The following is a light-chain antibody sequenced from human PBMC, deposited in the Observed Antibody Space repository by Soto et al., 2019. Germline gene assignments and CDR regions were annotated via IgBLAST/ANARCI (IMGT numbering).Light chain of an antibody. V-gene: IGLV4-69*01. J-gene: IGLJ2*01. CDR3: QTWGTGIHVV. CDR1: SGHSSSA. CDR2: IYSDGSH. Sequence: QPVLTQSPSASASLGASVKLTCTLSSGHSSSAIAWHQQRPEKGPRYLMKIYSDGSHTMGDAIPDRSSGSSSGAERYLTIYSLQSEDEADCYCQTWGTGIHVVFGGWTKRTVL.